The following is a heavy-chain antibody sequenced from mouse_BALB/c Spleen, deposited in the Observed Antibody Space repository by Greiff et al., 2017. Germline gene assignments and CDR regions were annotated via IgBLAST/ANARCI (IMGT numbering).Heavy chain of an antibody. Sequence: EVKLMESGGGLVQPGGSRKLSCAASGFTFSSFGMHWVRQAPEKGLELVATINSNGGSTYYPDSVKGRFTISRDNAKNTLYLQMSSLKSEDTAMYYCAREGGYYRYDMAWFAYWGQGTLVTVSA. CDR1: GFTFSSFG. CDR2: INSNGGST. J-gene: IGHJ3*01. CDR3: AREGGYYRYDMAWFAY. D-gene: IGHD2-14*01. V-gene: IGHV5-6-3*01.